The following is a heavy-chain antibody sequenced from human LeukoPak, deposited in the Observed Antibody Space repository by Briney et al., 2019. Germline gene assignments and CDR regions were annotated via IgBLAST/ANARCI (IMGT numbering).Heavy chain of an antibody. J-gene: IGHJ4*02. V-gene: IGHV3-7*05. Sequence: TGGSLRLSCAASGLTFSSYWMNWVRQAPGKGLEWVANIQLDGSETSYVDSVKGRFTISRDNAKNSLYLQLNSLRAEDTAVYYCATAAAGYYFDYWGQGTLVTVSS. CDR2: IQLDGSET. CDR1: GLTFSSYW. CDR3: ATAAAGYYFDY. D-gene: IGHD6-19*01.